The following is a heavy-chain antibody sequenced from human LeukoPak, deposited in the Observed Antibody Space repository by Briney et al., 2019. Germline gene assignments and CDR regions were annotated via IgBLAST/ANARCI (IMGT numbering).Heavy chain of an antibody. J-gene: IGHJ5*02. CDR2: IYPGDSDT. CDR3: ARHVKSPRYSNSQQQTNWFDP. D-gene: IGHD6-13*01. Sequence: GKSLKISCKGSGYSFTSYWIGWVRQMPGKGLEWMGIIYPGDSDTRYSPSFQGQVTISADKSISTAYLQWSSLKASDTAMYYCARHVKSPRYSNSQQQTNWFDPWGQGTLVTVSS. CDR1: GYSFTSYW. V-gene: IGHV5-51*01.